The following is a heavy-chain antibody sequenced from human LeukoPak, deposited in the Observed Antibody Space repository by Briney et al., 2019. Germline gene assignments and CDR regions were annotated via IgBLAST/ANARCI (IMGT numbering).Heavy chain of an antibody. CDR1: GFTLSSYG. D-gene: IGHD3-10*01. CDR3: AKDYGSGSYYNEDYFDY. V-gene: IGHV3-23*01. Sequence: GGSLRLSCAASGFTLSSYGMSWVRQAPGNGLEWVSAISGSGGSTYYADSVKGWFTISRDNSKNTLYLQMNSLRAEDTAVYYCAKDYGSGSYYNEDYFDYWGQGTLVTVSS. CDR2: ISGSGGST. J-gene: IGHJ4*02.